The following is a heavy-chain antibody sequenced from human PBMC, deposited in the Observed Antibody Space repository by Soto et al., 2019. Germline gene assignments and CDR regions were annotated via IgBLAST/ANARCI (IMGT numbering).Heavy chain of an antibody. V-gene: IGHV3-30*18. CDR3: AKSVYNWNDGFFDY. J-gene: IGHJ4*02. CDR1: GFTFSSYG. D-gene: IGHD1-1*01. Sequence: QVQQVESGGGVVQPGRSLRLSCAASGFTFSSYGMHWVRQAPGKGLEWVAVISYDGNNKYYADSVKGRFTISRDNSKNTLYLQMNSLRAEDTAVYYCAKSVYNWNDGFFDYWGQGTLVTVSS. CDR2: ISYDGNNK.